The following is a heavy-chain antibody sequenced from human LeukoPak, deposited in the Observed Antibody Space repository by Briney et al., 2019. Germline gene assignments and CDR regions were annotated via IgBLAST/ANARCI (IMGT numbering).Heavy chain of an antibody. CDR1: GFTFSSHA. J-gene: IGHJ6*02. V-gene: IGHV3-23*01. CDR2: ISGSGGST. CDR3: ARGRSNYYGMDV. D-gene: IGHD1-26*01. Sequence: GGSLRLSCAASGFTFSSHAMSWVRQAPGKGLEWVSGISGSGGSTYYADSVKGRVTISRDNSKNTLYLQMNSLRAEDTAVYYCARGRSNYYGMDVWGQGTTVTVSS.